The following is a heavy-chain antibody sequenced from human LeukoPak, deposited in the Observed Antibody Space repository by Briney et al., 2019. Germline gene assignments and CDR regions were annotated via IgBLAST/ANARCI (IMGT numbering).Heavy chain of an antibody. D-gene: IGHD1-26*01. Sequence: ASAKVSCKASGYTFTGYYMHWVRQAPRQGLEWMGWINPNSGGTNYAQKFQGRVTMTRDTSISTAYMELRSLRSDDTAVYYCARVLGGRLFDYWGQGTLVTVSS. J-gene: IGHJ4*02. CDR3: ARVLGGRLFDY. CDR2: INPNSGGT. V-gene: IGHV1-2*02. CDR1: GYTFTGYY.